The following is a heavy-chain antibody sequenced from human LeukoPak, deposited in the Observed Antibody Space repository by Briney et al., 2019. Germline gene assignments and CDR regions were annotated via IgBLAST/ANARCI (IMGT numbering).Heavy chain of an antibody. V-gene: IGHV1-2*06. CDR2: INPNSGGT. D-gene: IGHD1-20*01. Sequence: ASVKVSCKASGYTFTGYYMHWVRQAPGQGLEWMGRINPNSGGTNYAQKFQGRVTMTGDTSISTAYMELSRLRSDDTAVYYCARLGATNWNDVNYWGQGTLVTVSS. CDR1: GYTFTGYY. J-gene: IGHJ4*02. CDR3: ARLGATNWNDVNY.